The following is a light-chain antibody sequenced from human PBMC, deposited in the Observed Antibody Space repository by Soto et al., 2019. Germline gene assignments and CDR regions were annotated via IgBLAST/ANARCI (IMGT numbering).Light chain of an antibody. CDR2: SAS. CDR1: RTVDGNY. CDR3: QQYSASPRT. Sequence: EVVLTQSPGTLSLSPGERATLSCRASRTVDGNYLAWYHQKPGPAPRLLIHSASTRAPGIPDRFSASGAGTDFTLTISRLEPEDSAVYYCQQYSASPRTFGPGTKVEIK. V-gene: IGKV3-20*01. J-gene: IGKJ1*01.